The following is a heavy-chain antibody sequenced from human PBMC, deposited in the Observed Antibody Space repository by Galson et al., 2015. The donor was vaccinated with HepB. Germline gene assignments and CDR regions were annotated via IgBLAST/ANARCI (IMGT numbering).Heavy chain of an antibody. D-gene: IGHD3-22*01. V-gene: IGHV3-23*01. Sequence: SLRLSCAASGFTFSSYAMSWVRQAPGKGLEWVSAISGSGGSTYYADSVKGRFTISRDNSKNTLYLQMNSLRAEDTAVYYCAKTHDSSGYYSNTPIDYWGQGTLVTVSS. CDR2: ISGSGGST. CDR3: AKTHDSSGYYSNTPIDY. J-gene: IGHJ4*02. CDR1: GFTFSSYA.